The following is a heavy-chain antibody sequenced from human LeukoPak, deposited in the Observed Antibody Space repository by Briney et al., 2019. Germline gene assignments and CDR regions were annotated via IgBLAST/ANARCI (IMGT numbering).Heavy chain of an antibody. CDR2: ISGSGGST. Sequence: PGGSLRLSCAASGFTFSSYAMSWVRQAPGKGLEWVSAISGSGGSTYYADSVKGRFAISRNNAKNTLYLQMNSLRAEDTAVYYCARTMTGAFFDYWGQGALVTVSS. V-gene: IGHV3-23*01. J-gene: IGHJ4*02. D-gene: IGHD3-9*01. CDR3: ARTMTGAFFDY. CDR1: GFTFSSYA.